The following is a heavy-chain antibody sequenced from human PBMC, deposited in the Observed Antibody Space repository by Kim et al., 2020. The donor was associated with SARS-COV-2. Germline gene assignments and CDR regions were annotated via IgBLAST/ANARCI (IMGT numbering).Heavy chain of an antibody. D-gene: IGHD6-13*01. Sequence: SETLSLTCAVYGGSFIGYYWSWIRQPPGKGLEWIGEINHSGSTNYNPSLKSRVTISVDTSKNQFSLKLSSVTAADTAVYYCARGPRYSSSWYGKRSWFDPWGQGTLVTVSS. CDR1: GGSFIGYY. J-gene: IGHJ5*02. CDR2: INHSGST. V-gene: IGHV4-34*01. CDR3: ARGPRYSSSWYGKRSWFDP.